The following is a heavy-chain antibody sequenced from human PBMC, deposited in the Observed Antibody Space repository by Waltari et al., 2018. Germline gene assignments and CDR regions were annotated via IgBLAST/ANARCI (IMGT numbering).Heavy chain of an antibody. V-gene: IGHV4-59*01. CDR2: IYYSGST. CDR1: GGSISSYY. CDR3: ARGSPVYYYYYYMDV. Sequence: QVQLQESGPGLVKPSETLSLTCTVSGGSISSYYWRWIRQPPGKGLEWIGYIYYSGSTNYNPSLKSRVTISVDTSKNQFSLKLSSVTAADTAVYYCARGSPVYYYYYYMDVWGKGTTVTVSS. J-gene: IGHJ6*03.